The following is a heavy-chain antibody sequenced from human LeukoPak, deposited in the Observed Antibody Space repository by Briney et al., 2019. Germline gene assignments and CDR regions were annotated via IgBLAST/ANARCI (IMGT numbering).Heavy chain of an antibody. D-gene: IGHD3-22*01. J-gene: IGHJ4*02. CDR3: AKRGVVIRVILVGFHKEAYYFDS. Sequence: GGSLRLSCAVSGITLSNYGMSWVRQAPGKGLEWVAGISDSGGGTNYADSVKGRFIISRDSPRNTLYLQMNSLRPEDTAVYFCAKRGVVIRVILVGFHKEAYYFDSWGQGALVTVSS. V-gene: IGHV3-23*01. CDR1: GITLSNYG. CDR2: ISDSGGGT.